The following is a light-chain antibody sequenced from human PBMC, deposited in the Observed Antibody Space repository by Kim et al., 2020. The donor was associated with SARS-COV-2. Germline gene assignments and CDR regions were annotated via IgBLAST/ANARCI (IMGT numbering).Light chain of an antibody. CDR3: QQYNNWPPGNS. Sequence: EIVMTQSPATLSVSPGERATLSCRASQSVSRNLAWYQQKPGQVPRLLIYGASTRATGIPARFSGSGSGTEFTLTISSLQSEDFAVYYCQQYNNWPPGNSFGQGTKLEI. CDR2: GAS. J-gene: IGKJ2*03. CDR1: QSVSRN. V-gene: IGKV3-15*01.